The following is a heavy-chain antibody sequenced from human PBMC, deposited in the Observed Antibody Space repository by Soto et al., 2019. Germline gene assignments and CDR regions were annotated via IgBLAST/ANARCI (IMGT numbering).Heavy chain of an antibody. V-gene: IGHV4-39*01. CDR1: VVSISNSSYY. CDR3: ARHGSN. Sequence: KPSETLSLTCTVSVVSISNSSYYWGWIRRPPGKGLEWIGTIYYSGITYYNPSLKSRVTISVDTSKNQFSLKLTSVTAADTAVYYCARHGSNWGQGTLVTVSS. J-gene: IGHJ4*02. CDR2: IYYSGIT.